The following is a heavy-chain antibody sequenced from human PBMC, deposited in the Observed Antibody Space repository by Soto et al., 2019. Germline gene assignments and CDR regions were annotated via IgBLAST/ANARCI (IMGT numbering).Heavy chain of an antibody. CDR2: ISGSGGST. J-gene: IGHJ4*02. D-gene: IGHD3-10*01. CDR1: GFTFSSYA. CDR3: AKGPPLFLWFGELLQNFDY. Sequence: EVQLLESGGGLVQPGGSLRLSCAASGFTFSSYAMSWVRQAPGKGLEWVSAISGSGGSTYYADSVKGRFTISRDNSKNTLYLQMNSLRAEDTAVYYCAKGPPLFLWFGELLQNFDYWGQGTLVTVSS. V-gene: IGHV3-23*01.